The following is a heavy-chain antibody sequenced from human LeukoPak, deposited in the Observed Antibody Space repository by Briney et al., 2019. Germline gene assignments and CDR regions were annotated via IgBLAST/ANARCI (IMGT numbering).Heavy chain of an antibody. CDR3: ASNSGYDLDYFDY. CDR1: RGTLRSCA. V-gene: IGHV1-69*06. CDR2: IIPIFGTA. D-gene: IGHD5-12*01. J-gene: IGHJ4*02. Sequence: SVNLSCKASRGTLRSCAMSWVRQAPGQGLEWMGGIIPIFGTANYAQKFQGRVTITADKSTSTAYMELSSLRSEDTAVYYCASNSGYDLDYFDYWGQGTLVTVSS.